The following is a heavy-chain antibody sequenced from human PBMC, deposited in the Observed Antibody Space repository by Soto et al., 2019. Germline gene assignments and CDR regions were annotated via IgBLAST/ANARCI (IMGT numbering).Heavy chain of an antibody. CDR1: GGSISSYY. D-gene: IGHD2-15*01. Sequence: SETLSLTCTVSGGSISSYYWSWIRQPPGKGLEWIGYIYYSGSTNYNPSLKSRVTISVDTSKNQFSLKLSSVTAADTAVYYCARTLGYCSGGSCYAEYIQHRGQGTLVTVSS. V-gene: IGHV4-59*08. J-gene: IGHJ1*01. CDR3: ARTLGYCSGGSCYAEYIQH. CDR2: IYYSGST.